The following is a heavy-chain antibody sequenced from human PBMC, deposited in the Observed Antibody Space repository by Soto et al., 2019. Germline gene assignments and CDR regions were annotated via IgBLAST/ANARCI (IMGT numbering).Heavy chain of an antibody. D-gene: IGHD3-3*01. CDR2: IYHSGST. Sequence: QALSLTRSVSGGSISSGGYSWSWIRQPPGEGLEWIGYIYHSGSTYYNPSLKSRVTISVDRSKNQFSLKLSSVTAADTAVYYCARSGLRFLEWLSHGTYYFDYWGQGTMVTVSS. CDR1: GGSISSGGYS. CDR3: ARSGLRFLEWLSHGTYYFDY. V-gene: IGHV4-30-2*01. J-gene: IGHJ4*02.